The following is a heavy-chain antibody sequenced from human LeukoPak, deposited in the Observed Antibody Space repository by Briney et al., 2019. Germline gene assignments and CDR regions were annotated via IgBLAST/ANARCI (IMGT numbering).Heavy chain of an antibody. J-gene: IGHJ6*02. CDR1: GFTFSSYA. D-gene: IGHD1-14*01. V-gene: IGHV3-23*01. CDR3: AKDSAPRYTYYYGMDV. CDR2: VSGSGGST. Sequence: PGGSLRLSCAASGFTFSSYAMSWVRQAPGKGLEWVSGVSGSGGSTYYADSVKGRFTISRDNSKNTLYLQMNSLRAEDTAVYYCAKDSAPRYTYYYGMDVWGQGTTVTVSS.